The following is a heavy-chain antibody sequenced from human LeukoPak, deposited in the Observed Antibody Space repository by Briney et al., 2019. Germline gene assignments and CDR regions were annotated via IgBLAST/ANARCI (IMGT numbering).Heavy chain of an antibody. CDR2: ISAYNGNT. CDR1: GYTFTSYG. CDR3: ARGGHYYDSSDY. Sequence: ASVTVSFTASGYTFTSYGISWVRQAPGQGLEWMGWISAYNGNTNYAQKLQGRVTITTDTATSTAYMELRSLRSDDTAVYYCARGGHYYDSSDYWGQGTLVTVSS. J-gene: IGHJ4*02. D-gene: IGHD3-22*01. V-gene: IGHV1-18*01.